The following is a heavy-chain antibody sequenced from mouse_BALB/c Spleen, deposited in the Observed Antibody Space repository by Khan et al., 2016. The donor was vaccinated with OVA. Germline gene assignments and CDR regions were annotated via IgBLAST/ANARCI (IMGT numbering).Heavy chain of an antibody. V-gene: IGHV1-7*01. CDR1: GYTFINYW. CDR3: ARRVLRWDFDY. Sequence: QVQLKQSGAELAKPGASVKMSCKASGYTFINYWILWVKQRPGQGLEWIGYINPSTAYTEYNQNFKDKATLTADKSSRTAYMQLSSLTSEDSAVYYCARRVLRWDFDYWGQGTTLPVSS. J-gene: IGHJ2*01. CDR2: INPSTAYT. D-gene: IGHD1-1*01.